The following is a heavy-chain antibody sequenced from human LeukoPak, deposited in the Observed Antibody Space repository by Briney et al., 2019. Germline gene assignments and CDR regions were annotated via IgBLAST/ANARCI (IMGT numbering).Heavy chain of an antibody. CDR1: GFTFSSYA. V-gene: IGHV3-23*01. D-gene: IGHD3-3*01. CDR3: AKWPRSGYLNWFDP. J-gene: IGHJ5*02. CDR2: ISASGGST. Sequence: GGSLRLSCAASGFTFSSYAMSWVRQAPGKGLEWVSGISASGGSTYYADSVKGRFTISRDNSKNTLYLQMNSLRAEDTAVYYCAKWPRSGYLNWFDPWGQGTLVTVSS.